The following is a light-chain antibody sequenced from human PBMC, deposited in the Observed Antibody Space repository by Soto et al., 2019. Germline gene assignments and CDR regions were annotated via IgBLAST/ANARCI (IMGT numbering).Light chain of an antibody. Sequence: ERVLTQSPGTLSLPPGERATLSCRASQSVSSSYLAWYQQNRGQAPRLLIHGASSRATGIPDRFSGSGSGTDFTLTISRLEPEDFAVYYCQQYGSSRWTFGQGTKVDIK. CDR3: QQYGSSRWT. CDR1: QSVSSSY. V-gene: IGKV3-20*01. J-gene: IGKJ1*01. CDR2: GAS.